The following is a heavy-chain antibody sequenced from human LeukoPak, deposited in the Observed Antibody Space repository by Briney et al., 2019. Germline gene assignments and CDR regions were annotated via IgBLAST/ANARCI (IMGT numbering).Heavy chain of an antibody. V-gene: IGHV3-30*02. CDR3: AKYCSSTSCPDC. D-gene: IGHD2-2*01. CDR1: GFTFSSYG. CDR2: IRYDGSNK. Sequence: GGSLRLSCAASGFTFSSYGMHWVRQAPGKGLEWVAFIRYDGSNKYYADSVKGRFTISRDNSKNTLYLQMNSLRAEDTAVYYCAKYCSSTSCPDCWGQGTLVTVSS. J-gene: IGHJ4*02.